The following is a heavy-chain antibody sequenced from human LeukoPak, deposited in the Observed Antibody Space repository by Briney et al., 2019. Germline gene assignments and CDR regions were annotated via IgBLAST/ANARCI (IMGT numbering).Heavy chain of an antibody. V-gene: IGHV3-21*04. J-gene: IGHJ4*02. Sequence: GGSLRLSCAASGFSFSTYNMNWVRQAPGKGLEWVSSIGSSTTYIYYADSVKGRFTIFRDDAKNSLSLQMNSLRADDTAVYYCAREVIGGNSAWGQGTLVTLSS. CDR2: IGSSTTYI. D-gene: IGHD4-23*01. CDR1: GFSFSTYN. CDR3: AREVIGGNSA.